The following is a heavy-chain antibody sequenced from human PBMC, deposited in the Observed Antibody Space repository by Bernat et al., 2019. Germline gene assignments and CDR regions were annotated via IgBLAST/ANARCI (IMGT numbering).Heavy chain of an antibody. CDR2: IRSKAYGQTK. CDR3: SYSGWNDY. J-gene: IGHJ4*02. D-gene: IGHD6-19*01. CDR1: GFTFGDYA. V-gene: IGHV3-49*04. Sequence: EVQLVESGGGLVQPGRSLRLSCTASGFTFGDYAMSWVRQAPGKGLEWVGFIRSKAYGQTKEYAASVKGRCTISRDESKSIAYLQMNSLKTEDTAVYYCSYSGWNDYWGQGTLVTVSS.